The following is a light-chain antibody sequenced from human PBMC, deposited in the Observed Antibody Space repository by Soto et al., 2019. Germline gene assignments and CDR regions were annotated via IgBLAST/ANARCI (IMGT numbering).Light chain of an antibody. CDR2: GAS. V-gene: IGKV3-20*01. Sequence: EIVLTQSPGTLSLSPGERATLSCRASQSVSSSYLAWYQQKPGQAPRLLIYGASSRATGIPDRFSGSGSGTAFTITISRLEPEDFAVYYCQQYGSSSLTFGPGTKVDIK. CDR3: QQYGSSSLT. CDR1: QSVSSSY. J-gene: IGKJ3*01.